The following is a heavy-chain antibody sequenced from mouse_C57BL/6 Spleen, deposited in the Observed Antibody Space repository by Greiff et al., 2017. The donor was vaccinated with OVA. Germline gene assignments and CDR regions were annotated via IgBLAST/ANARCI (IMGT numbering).Heavy chain of an antibody. CDR1: GFTFSDYG. J-gene: IGHJ3*01. CDR2: ISSGSSTI. Sequence: EVKLVESGGGLVKPGGSLKLSCAASGFTFSDYGMHWVRQAPEKGLEWVAYISSGSSTIYYAATVKGRFTISRDNAKNTLFLQMTSLRSEDTAMYYCARGGWGWFAYWGQGTLVTVSA. CDR3: ARGGWGWFAY. V-gene: IGHV5-17*01. D-gene: IGHD3-3*01.